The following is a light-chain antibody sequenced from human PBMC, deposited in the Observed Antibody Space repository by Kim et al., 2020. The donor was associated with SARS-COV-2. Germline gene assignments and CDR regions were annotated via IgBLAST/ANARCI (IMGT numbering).Light chain of an antibody. CDR1: QDISNY. CDR3: QQYDNLPLT. Sequence: DIQMTQSPSSLSASVGDRVTITCQESQDISNYLNWYQQKPGKAPKLLIYDASNLETGVPSRFSGSGYGTDFTFTISSLQPEDIATYYCQQYDNLPLTFGGGTKVDIK. V-gene: IGKV1-33*01. CDR2: DAS. J-gene: IGKJ4*01.